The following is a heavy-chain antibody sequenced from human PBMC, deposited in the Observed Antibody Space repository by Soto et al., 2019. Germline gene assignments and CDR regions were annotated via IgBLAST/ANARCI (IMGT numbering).Heavy chain of an antibody. J-gene: IGHJ6*02. V-gene: IGHV4-59*01. CDR3: ARAARAGYYYYYGMDV. CDR2: IYYSAST. Sequence: SETLSLTCTVSGGSISSYYWSWIRQPPGKGLEWIGYIYYSASTNYNPSLKSRVTISVDTSKNQFSLKLSSVTAADTAVYYCARAARAGYYYYYGMDVWGQGTTVTVSS. D-gene: IGHD6-6*01. CDR1: GGSISSYY.